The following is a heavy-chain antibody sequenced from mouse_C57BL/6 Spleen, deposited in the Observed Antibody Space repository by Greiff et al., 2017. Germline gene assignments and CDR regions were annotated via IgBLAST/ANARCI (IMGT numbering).Heavy chain of an antibody. CDR2: IYPGDGDT. V-gene: IGHV1-82*01. D-gene: IGHD1-1*01. CDR1: GYAFSSSW. J-gene: IGHJ2*01. CDR3: ARENYGSMGDY. Sequence: VQVVESGPELVKPGASVKISCKASGYAFSSSWMNWVKQRPGKGLEWIGRIYPGDGDTNYNGKFKGKATLTADKSSSTAYMQLSSLTSEDSAVYFCARENYGSMGDYWGQGTTLTVSS.